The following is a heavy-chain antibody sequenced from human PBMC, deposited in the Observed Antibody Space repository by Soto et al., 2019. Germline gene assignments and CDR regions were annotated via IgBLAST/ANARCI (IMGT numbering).Heavy chain of an antibody. CDR1: GFTFSSYG. Sequence: HPGGSRRLSGAASGFTFSSYGMHWVRQAPGKGLEWVAVIWYDGSNKYYADSVKGRFTISRDNSKNTLYLQMNSLRAEDTAVYYCARTGEHQVAGSLFDPWGQGTLVTVSS. CDR3: ARTGEHQVAGSLFDP. CDR2: IWYDGSNK. D-gene: IGHD6-19*01. V-gene: IGHV3-33*01. J-gene: IGHJ5*02.